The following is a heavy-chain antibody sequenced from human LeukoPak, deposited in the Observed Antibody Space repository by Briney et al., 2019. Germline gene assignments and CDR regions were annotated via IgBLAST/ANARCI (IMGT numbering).Heavy chain of an antibody. CDR1: GYSFTGYY. CDR2: INPYSGGT. J-gene: IGHJ6*03. V-gene: IGHV1-2*02. CDR3: VRGGVPIDYYYYMDV. Sequence: ASVKVSCKASGYSFTGYYMHWVRQAPGQGLEWMGWINPYSGGTNYAQKFQGRVTMTRDTSISTAYMELSRLRSDDTAVYYCVRGGVPIDYYYYMDVWGKGTTVTVSS. D-gene: IGHD3-22*01.